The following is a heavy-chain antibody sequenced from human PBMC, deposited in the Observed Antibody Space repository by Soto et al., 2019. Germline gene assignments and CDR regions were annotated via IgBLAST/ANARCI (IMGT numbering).Heavy chain of an antibody. D-gene: IGHD2-15*01. CDR2: ISGSGAKT. V-gene: IGHV3-23*01. CDR1: GFTFDTYA. J-gene: IGHJ6*03. Sequence: EVQLLESGGGLVQPGGSLRLSCAASGFTFDTYAMSWVRQAPGKGLEWVSAISGSGAKTYYADSVKGRFTISRDNSKNTLYLQMNSLRAKDTAVYHCAKLECSGGSCYSGRLVDYFYYYMDVWGKGTTVTVSS. CDR3: AKLECSGGSCYSGRLVDYFYYYMDV.